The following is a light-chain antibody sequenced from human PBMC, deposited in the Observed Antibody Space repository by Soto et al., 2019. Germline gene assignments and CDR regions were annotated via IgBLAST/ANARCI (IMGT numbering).Light chain of an antibody. CDR3: QQYGRSPPG. CDR2: GAS. Sequence: EIVLTQSPGTLSLSPGERATLSCRASQSVSSSYLAWYQQKPGQAPRLLIYGASSRATGIPDRFSGSGSGTDFTLTISRLEPEDFAVYYCQQYGRSPPGFGQGTRLEIK. V-gene: IGKV3-20*01. J-gene: IGKJ5*01. CDR1: QSVSSSY.